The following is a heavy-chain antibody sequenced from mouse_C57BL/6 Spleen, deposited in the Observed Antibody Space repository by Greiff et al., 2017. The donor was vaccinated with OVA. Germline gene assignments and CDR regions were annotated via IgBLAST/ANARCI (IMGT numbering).Heavy chain of an antibody. Sequence: VQLQESGAELVMPGASVKLSCKASGYTFTSYWMHWVKQRPGQGLEWIGKIDPSDGYTNYNQKFKSKSTLTVDKSSSTAYMQLSSLTSEDSAACYCSRCDGSSYVFADWGQGTLVTVSA. D-gene: IGHD1-1*01. CDR2: IDPSDGYT. V-gene: IGHV1-69*01. J-gene: IGHJ3*01. CDR3: SRCDGSSYVFAD. CDR1: GYTFTSYW.